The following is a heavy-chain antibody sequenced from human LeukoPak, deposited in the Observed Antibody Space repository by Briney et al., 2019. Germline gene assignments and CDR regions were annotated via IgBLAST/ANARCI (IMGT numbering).Heavy chain of an antibody. J-gene: IGHJ4*02. CDR3: AREFWYSGFFDY. Sequence: SETLSLTCTVSGGSISNYYWSWIRRPPGKGLEWIGYIYYSGNTDYNPSLESRVTISVDTSKNQFSLKLSSVTAADTAVYYCAREFWYSGFFDYWGPGTLVTVSS. CDR2: IYYSGNT. V-gene: IGHV4-59*01. CDR1: GGSISNYY. D-gene: IGHD1-26*01.